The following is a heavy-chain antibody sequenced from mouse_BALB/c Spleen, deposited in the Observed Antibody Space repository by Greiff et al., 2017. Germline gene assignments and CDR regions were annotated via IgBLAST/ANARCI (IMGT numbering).Heavy chain of an antibody. J-gene: IGHJ1*01. CDR3: VRLGLRYWYFDV. CDR2: IRSKSNNYAT. CDR1: GFTFNTYA. D-gene: IGHD1-1*01. Sequence: EVKLVESGGGLVQPKGSLKLSCAASGFTFNTYAMNWVRQAPGKGLEWVARIRSKSNNYATYYADSVKDRFTISRDDSQSMLYLQMNNLKTEDTAMYYCVRLGLRYWYFDVWGAGTTVTVSS. V-gene: IGHV10-1*02.